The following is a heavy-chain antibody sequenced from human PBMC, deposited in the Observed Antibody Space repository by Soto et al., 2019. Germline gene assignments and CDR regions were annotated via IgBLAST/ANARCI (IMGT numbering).Heavy chain of an antibody. Sequence: GASVKVSCKASGYTFTSYDINWVRQATGQGLEWMGWMNPNSGNTGYAQKFQGRVTMTRNTSISTAYMELSSLRSEDTAVYYCARRSYCSGGSCYPSSWYFDLWGRGTLVTVSS. V-gene: IGHV1-8*01. CDR2: MNPNSGNT. J-gene: IGHJ2*01. D-gene: IGHD2-15*01. CDR3: ARRSYCSGGSCYPSSWYFDL. CDR1: GYTFTSYD.